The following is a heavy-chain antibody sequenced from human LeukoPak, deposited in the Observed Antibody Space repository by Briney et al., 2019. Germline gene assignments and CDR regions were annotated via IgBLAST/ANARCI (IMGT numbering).Heavy chain of an antibody. V-gene: IGHV4-34*01. J-gene: IGHJ4*02. D-gene: IGHD6-19*01. CDR1: GGSFSGYY. CDR2: INHSGST. CDR3: VRGLGSGWYGGDY. Sequence: PSETLSLTCAVYGGSFSGYYWSWIRQPPGKGLEWIGEINHSGSTNYNPSLKSRVTISVDTSKNQFSLKLSSVTAADTAVYYCVRGLGSGWYGGDYWGQGTLVTASS.